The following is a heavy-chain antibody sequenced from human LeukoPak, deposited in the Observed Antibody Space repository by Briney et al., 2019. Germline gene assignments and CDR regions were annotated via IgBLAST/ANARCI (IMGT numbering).Heavy chain of an antibody. J-gene: IGHJ4*02. CDR1: GYTFTCYY. D-gene: IGHD1-1*01. CDR3: ARASGDDRIDY. CDR2: INPNSGGT. V-gene: IGHV1-2*02. Sequence: ASVKVSCKASGYTFTCYYMHWVRQAPGQGLEWMGWINPNSGGTNYAQKFQGRVTMTTDTSISTDYMELSRLRSDDTAVYYCARASGDDRIDYWGQGTLVTVSS.